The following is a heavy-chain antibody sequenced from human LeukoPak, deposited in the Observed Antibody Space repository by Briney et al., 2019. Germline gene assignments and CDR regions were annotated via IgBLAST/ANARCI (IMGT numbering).Heavy chain of an antibody. J-gene: IGHJ6*03. CDR2: MNPNSGNT. CDR1: GYTFTSFD. V-gene: IGHV1-8*01. D-gene: IGHD6-19*01. Sequence: ASVKVSRKASGYTFTSFDINWVRQATGQGLEWMGWMNPNSGNTGYAQKFQGRVTMAMNTSISTAYMELRSLRSEDTAVYYCARGPQWRGDYYYMDIWGKGTTVTVSS. CDR3: ARGPQWRGDYYYMDI.